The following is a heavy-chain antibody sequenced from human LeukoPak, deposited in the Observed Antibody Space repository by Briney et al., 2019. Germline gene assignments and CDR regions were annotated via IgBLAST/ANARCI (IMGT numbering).Heavy chain of an antibody. V-gene: IGHV4-31*03. J-gene: IGHJ3*02. CDR2: IYYSGST. CDR3: AREGDAFDI. CDR1: GGSIGSGGYY. Sequence: SQTLSLTCTVSGGSIGSGGYYLSWIRQHPGKGLEWIGYIYYSGSTYYNPSLKSRVTISVDTSKNQFSLKLSSVTAADTAVYYCAREGDAFDIWGQGTMVTVSS.